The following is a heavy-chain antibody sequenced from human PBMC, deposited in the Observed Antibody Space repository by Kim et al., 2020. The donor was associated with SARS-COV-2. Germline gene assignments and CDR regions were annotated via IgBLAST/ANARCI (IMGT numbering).Heavy chain of an antibody. J-gene: IGHJ6*03. CDR1: GGSISSYY. V-gene: IGHV4-59*01. Sequence: SETLSLTCTVSGGSISSYYWSWIRQPPGKGLEWIGYIYYSGSTNYNPSLKSRVTISVDTSKNQFSLKLSSVTAADTAVYYCARVNPIAAAGDYYYYMDVWGKGTTVTVSS. CDR2: IYYSGST. CDR3: ARVNPIAAAGDYYYYMDV. D-gene: IGHD6-13*01.